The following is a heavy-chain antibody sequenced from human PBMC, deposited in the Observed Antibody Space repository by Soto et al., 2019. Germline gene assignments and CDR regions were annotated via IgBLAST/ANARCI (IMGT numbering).Heavy chain of an antibody. CDR2: IYPGDSDT. J-gene: IGHJ6*03. CDR1: GYSFTSCW. D-gene: IGHD3-9*01. V-gene: IGHV5-51*01. CDR3: ARQSSLTGYYWYYYYYMDV. Sequence: GESLKISCKGSGYSFTSCWIGWVRQMPWKGLEWMGIIYPGDSDTRYSPSFQGQVTISADKSISTAYLQWSSLKASDTAMYYCARQSSLTGYYWYYYYYMDVWGKGTTVTVSS.